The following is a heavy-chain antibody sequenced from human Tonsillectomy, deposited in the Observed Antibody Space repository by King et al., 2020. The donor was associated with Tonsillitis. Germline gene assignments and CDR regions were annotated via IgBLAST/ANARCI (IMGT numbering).Heavy chain of an antibody. Sequence: QLQESGPGLVKPSETLSLTCAVSGYSISSGYYWGWIRQPPGKGLEWIGSIYHSGSTYYNPSLKSRVTISVDTSKNQFSLKLSSVTAADTAVYYCARSDSSGWYESYYFDYWGQGTLVTVSS. J-gene: IGHJ4*02. CDR1: GYSISSGYY. CDR3: ARSDSSGWYESYYFDY. V-gene: IGHV4-38-2*01. D-gene: IGHD6-19*01. CDR2: IYHSGST.